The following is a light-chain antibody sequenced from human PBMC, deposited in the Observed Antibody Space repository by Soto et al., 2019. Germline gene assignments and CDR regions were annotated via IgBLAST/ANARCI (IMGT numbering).Light chain of an antibody. V-gene: IGKV3-11*01. J-gene: IGKJ4*01. CDR2: DAS. CDR3: QRCSSWPLT. CDR1: QSVSSY. Sequence: EIVLSQSPATLSLSPGERATVSCRASQSVSSYLAWYQQKPGQAPRLLISDASNRATGIPARFSGSGSGTDFTLTISSLEPEDFAVYYVQRCSSWPLTFGGGTKVEIK.